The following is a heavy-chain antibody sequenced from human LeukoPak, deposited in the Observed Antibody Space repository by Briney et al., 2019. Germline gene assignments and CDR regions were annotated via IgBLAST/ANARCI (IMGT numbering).Heavy chain of an antibody. D-gene: IGHD1-26*01. V-gene: IGHV3-20*04. Sequence: PGGSLRLSCAASGFTFDDYGMSWVRQAPGKGLEWVSGINWNGGSTGYADSVKGRFTISRDNAKNSLYLQMNSLRAEETALYYCARFDVGYYYYMDVWGKGTTVTVSS. CDR3: ARFDVGYYYYMDV. CDR1: GFTFDDYG. CDR2: INWNGGST. J-gene: IGHJ6*03.